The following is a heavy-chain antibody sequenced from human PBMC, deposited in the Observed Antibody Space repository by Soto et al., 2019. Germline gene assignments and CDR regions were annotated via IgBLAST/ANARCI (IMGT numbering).Heavy chain of an antibody. CDR3: AKGRGGSGSLTPRVDF. V-gene: IGHV3-23*01. J-gene: IGHJ4*02. D-gene: IGHD3-10*01. Sequence: EVQLLESGGGLVQPGGSPILSCAASGFTFNNYAMTWVRQAPGKGLEWVSAISGGGDTTSYADSVKGRFTVSRDGSKNTLYLQMSSLRAEDTALYYCAKGRGGSGSLTPRVDFWGQGTLVTVSS. CDR1: GFTFNNYA. CDR2: ISGGGDTT.